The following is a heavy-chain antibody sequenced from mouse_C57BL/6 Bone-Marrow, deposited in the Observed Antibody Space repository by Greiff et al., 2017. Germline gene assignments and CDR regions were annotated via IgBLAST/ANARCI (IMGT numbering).Heavy chain of an antibody. D-gene: IGHD1-2*01. CDR2: IDPENGDT. Sequence: EVQLQQSGAELVRPGASVKLSCTASGFNIKDDYMHWVKQRPEQGLEWIGWIDPENGDTEYASKFQGKATITADTSSNTAYLQLSSLTSEDTAVYYCTPITTPFDYWGQGTLVTVSA. V-gene: IGHV14-4*01. J-gene: IGHJ3*01. CDR3: TPITTPFDY. CDR1: GFNIKDDY.